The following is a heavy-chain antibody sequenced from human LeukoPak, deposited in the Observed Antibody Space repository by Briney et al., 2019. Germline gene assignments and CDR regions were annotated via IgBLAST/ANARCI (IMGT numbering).Heavy chain of an antibody. CDR3: ARDGSRDGYNSDWSGMGY. D-gene: IGHD5-24*01. CDR2: IVVGSGNT. Sequence: SVKVSCKASGFTFTSSAMQWVRQARGQRLEWIGWIVVGSGNTNYAQKFQERVTITRDMSTSTAYMELSSLRSEDTAVYYCARDGSRDGYNSDWSGMGYWGQGTLVTVSS. CDR1: GFTFTSSA. J-gene: IGHJ4*02. V-gene: IGHV1-58*02.